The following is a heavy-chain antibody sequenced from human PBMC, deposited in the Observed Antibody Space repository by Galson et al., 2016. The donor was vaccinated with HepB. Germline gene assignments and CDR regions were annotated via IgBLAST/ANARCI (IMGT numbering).Heavy chain of an antibody. Sequence: SLRLSCAASGFTFSSYGRHWVRQAPDKGLEWVADISYEGRNKYFADSVKGRFTISRDNSKNTLFLQMKSLRAEDTAVYYCAKGRSIIRGVIMHDDAFDIWGQGTMVTVSS. CDR2: ISYEGRNK. D-gene: IGHD3-10*01. V-gene: IGHV3-30*18. J-gene: IGHJ3*02. CDR1: GFTFSSYG. CDR3: AKGRSIIRGVIMHDDAFDI.